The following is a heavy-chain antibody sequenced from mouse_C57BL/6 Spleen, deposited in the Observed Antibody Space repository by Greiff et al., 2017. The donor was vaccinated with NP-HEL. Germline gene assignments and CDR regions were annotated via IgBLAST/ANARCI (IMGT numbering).Heavy chain of an antibody. CDR3: ARDSSGSFAY. D-gene: IGHD3-2*02. V-gene: IGHV1-63*01. Sequence: VQLVESGAELVRPGTSVKMSCKASGYTFTNYWIGWAKQRPGHGLEWIGDIYPGGGYTNYNEKSKGKATLTADKSSSTAYMQFSSLTSEDSAIYYCARDSSGSFAYWGQGTLVTVSA. CDR2: IYPGGGYT. J-gene: IGHJ3*01. CDR1: GYTFTNYW.